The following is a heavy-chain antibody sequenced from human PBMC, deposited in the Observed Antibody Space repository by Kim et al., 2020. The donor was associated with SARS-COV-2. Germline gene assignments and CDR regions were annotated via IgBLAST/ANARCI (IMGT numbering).Heavy chain of an antibody. J-gene: IGHJ4*02. CDR1: GGSFSGYY. CDR3: ARGREATIKFDY. V-gene: IGHV4-34*01. CDR2: INHSGST. Sequence: SETLSLTCAVYGGSFSGYYWSWIRQPPGKGLEWIGEINHSGSTNYNPSLKSRVTISVDTSKNQFSLKLSSVTAADTAVYYCARGREATIKFDYWGQGTLVTVSS. D-gene: IGHD5-12*01.